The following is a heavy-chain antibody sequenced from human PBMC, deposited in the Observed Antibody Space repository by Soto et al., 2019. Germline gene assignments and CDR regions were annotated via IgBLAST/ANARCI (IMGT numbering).Heavy chain of an antibody. Sequence: SETLSLTCTVSGDTSTSYYWGWIRQAPGKGLEWIGHIHNSGTSTHNPSLNGRVTISIDMSKKQFSLKLTSLTSADTAVYYCARDFYDSVGYTWFDSWSQGTLVTVS. D-gene: IGHD3-22*01. CDR2: IHNSGTS. CDR1: GDTSTSYY. CDR3: ARDFYDSVGYTWFDS. V-gene: IGHV4-59*01. J-gene: IGHJ5*01.